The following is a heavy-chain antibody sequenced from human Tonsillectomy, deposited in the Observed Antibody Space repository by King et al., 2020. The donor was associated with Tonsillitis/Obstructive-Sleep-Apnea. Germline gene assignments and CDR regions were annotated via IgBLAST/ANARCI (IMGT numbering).Heavy chain of an antibody. CDR3: ARLRFEDYVRGDGFDI. J-gene: IGHJ3*02. CDR1: GGSFSGYY. Sequence: VQLQQWGAGLLKPSEPLSLTCAVYGGSFSGYYWSWIRQPPGKGLEWIGEIDHSGSTNYIPSLKSRVTISLDTSKNQFSLKLSSVTAADTAVYYCARLRFEDYVRGDGFDIWGQGTMVTVSS. V-gene: IGHV4-34*01. D-gene: IGHD3-10*02. CDR2: IDHSGST.